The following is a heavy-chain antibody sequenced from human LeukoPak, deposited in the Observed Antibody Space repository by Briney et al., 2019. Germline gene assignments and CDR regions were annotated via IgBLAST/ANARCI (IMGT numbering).Heavy chain of an antibody. D-gene: IGHD3-10*01. CDR1: GYSFTSYW. CDR3: ARHRDYYGSGSYPDY. J-gene: IGHJ4*02. V-gene: IGHV5-10-1*01. Sequence: GESLRISCKGSGYSFTSYWISWVRQMPGKGLEWMGRIDPSDSYTNYSQSFQGHVTISADKSISTAYLQWSSLKASDTAMYYCARHRDYYGSGSYPDYWGQGTLVTVSS. CDR2: IDPSDSYT.